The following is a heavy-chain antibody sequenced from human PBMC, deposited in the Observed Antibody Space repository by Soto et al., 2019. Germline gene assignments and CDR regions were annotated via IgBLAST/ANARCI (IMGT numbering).Heavy chain of an antibody. CDR1: GFTFSSYW. V-gene: IGHV3-7*01. J-gene: IGHJ3*02. CDR3: ARDLGYYDSSGRRSAFDI. Sequence: GGSLRLSCAASGFTFSSYWMSWVRQAPGKGLEWVANIKQDGSEKYYVDSVKGRFTISRDNAKNSLYLQMNSLRAEDTAVYYCARDLGYYDSSGRRSAFDIWGQGTMVTVSS. CDR2: IKQDGSEK. D-gene: IGHD3-22*01.